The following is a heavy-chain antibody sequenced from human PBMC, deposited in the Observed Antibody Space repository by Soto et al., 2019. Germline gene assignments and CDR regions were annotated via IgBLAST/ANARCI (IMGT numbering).Heavy chain of an antibody. Sequence: GASVKVSCKASGYTFTSYDINWVLQATGQGLEWMGWMNPNSGNTGYAQKFQGRVTMTRNTSISTAYMELSSLRSEDTAVYYCARVRGYSYGYDYYYYGMDVWGQGTTVTVSS. CDR1: GYTFTSYD. J-gene: IGHJ6*02. CDR2: MNPNSGNT. D-gene: IGHD5-18*01. CDR3: ARVRGYSYGYDYYYYGMDV. V-gene: IGHV1-8*01.